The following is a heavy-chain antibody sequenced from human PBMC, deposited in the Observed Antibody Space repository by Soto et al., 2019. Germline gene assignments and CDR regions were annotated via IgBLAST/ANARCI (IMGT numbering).Heavy chain of an antibody. CDR1: GGSISSYY. CDR3: ARAGYSSGWYDY. V-gene: IGHV4-59*01. CDR2: IYYSGST. J-gene: IGHJ4*02. D-gene: IGHD6-19*01. Sequence: LSLTCTVSGGSISSYYWSWIRQPPGKGLEWIGYIYYSGSTNYNPSLKSRVTISVDTSKNQFSLKLSSVTAADTAVYYCARAGYSSGWYDYWGQGTLVTVSS.